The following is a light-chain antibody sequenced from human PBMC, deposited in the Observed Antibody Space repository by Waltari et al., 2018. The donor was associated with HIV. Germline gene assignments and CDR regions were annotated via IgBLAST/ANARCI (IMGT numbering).Light chain of an antibody. CDR2: AAS. J-gene: IGKJ1*01. Sequence: DVQLTQSPSFLSASVGDIVTITCRASQAIGTSLAWYQQKPGKAPNLLISAASTLQSGIPSRFSGDGSWTEFTLTISSLQAEDFATYYCQQLNSYPRTFGQGTKVDFK. CDR1: QAIGTS. CDR3: QQLNSYPRT. V-gene: IGKV1-9*01.